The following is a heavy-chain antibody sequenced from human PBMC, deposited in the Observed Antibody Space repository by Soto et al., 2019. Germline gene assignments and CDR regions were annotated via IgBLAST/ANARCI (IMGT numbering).Heavy chain of an antibody. J-gene: IGHJ3*02. CDR2: MNPNSGNT. D-gene: IGHD3-3*01. Sequence: GASVKVSCKASGYTFTSYDINWVRQATGQGLEWMGWMNPNSGNTGYAQKFQGRVTMTRNTSISTAYMELSSLRSEDTAVYYCARPLKRSFFWSGYSPQRCAFDIWGQGTMVTVSS. V-gene: IGHV1-8*01. CDR1: GYTFTSYD. CDR3: ARPLKRSFFWSGYSPQRCAFDI.